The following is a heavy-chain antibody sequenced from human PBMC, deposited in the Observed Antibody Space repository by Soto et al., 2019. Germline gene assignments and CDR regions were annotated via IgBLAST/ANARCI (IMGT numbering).Heavy chain of an antibody. CDR1: GFTFSSHW. D-gene: IGHD2-2*01. CDR3: TRAGPDFFSCSSCLRDLQSF. J-gene: IGHJ6*02. V-gene: IGHV3-74*01. CDR2: VNNDGSIT. Sequence: PGGSLRLSCAASGFTFSSHWMHWVRQAPGKGLVWVSRVNNDGSITNYADSVRGRFSISRDNAKNTLYLQMSSLSAEDTAVYYCTRAGPDFFSCSSCLRDLQSFCAQGSS.